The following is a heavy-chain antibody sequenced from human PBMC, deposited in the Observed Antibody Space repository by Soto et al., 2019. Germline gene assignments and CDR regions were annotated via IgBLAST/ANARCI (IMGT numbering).Heavy chain of an antibody. D-gene: IGHD2-2*02. Sequence: QVQLVESGGGVVQPGRSLRLSCAASGFTFSSYAMHWVRQAPGKGLEWVAVISYDGSNKYYADSVKGRFTISRDNSKNTLYLQMNSLRAEDTAGYYCARDPVADIVVVPAAIRGWFDPWGQGTLVTVSS. CDR2: ISYDGSNK. V-gene: IGHV3-30-3*01. J-gene: IGHJ5*02. CDR3: ARDPVADIVVVPAAIRGWFDP. CDR1: GFTFSSYA.